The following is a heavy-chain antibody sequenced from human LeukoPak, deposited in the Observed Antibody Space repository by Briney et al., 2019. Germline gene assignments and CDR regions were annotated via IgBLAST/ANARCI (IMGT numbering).Heavy chain of an antibody. Sequence: PGGSLRLSCAASGFTFSSYAMSWVRQAPGKGPEWVSAISGSGGSTYYADSVKGRFTISRDNSKNTQSLQMNSLRAEDTGVYYCANFHGYFDPFGGWGQGTLVTVSS. CDR3: ANFHGYFDPFGG. J-gene: IGHJ4*02. D-gene: IGHD3-3*01. V-gene: IGHV3-23*01. CDR1: GFTFSSYA. CDR2: ISGSGGST.